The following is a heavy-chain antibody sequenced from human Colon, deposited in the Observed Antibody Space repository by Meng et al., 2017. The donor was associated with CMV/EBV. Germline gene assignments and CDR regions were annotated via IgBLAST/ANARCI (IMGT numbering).Heavy chain of an antibody. J-gene: IGHJ6*02. CDR1: GFTFGDYY. V-gene: IGHV3-11*01. CDR2: ISDTGHTL. CDR3: ARVGGNSDIDV. Sequence: GESLKISCAASGFTFGDYYVSWIRQAPGKGLEWVSYISDTGHTLYYADSVQGRFTVSRDNAKSSLYLEMQSLRVEDTAVYYCARVGGNSDIDVWGQGTTVTVSS. D-gene: IGHD4-23*01.